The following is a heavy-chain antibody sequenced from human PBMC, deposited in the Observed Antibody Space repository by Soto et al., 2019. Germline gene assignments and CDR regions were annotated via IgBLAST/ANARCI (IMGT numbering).Heavy chain of an antibody. CDR3: ARHDGFSSGWIFDY. V-gene: IGHV4-59*08. D-gene: IGHD6-19*01. Sequence: SETLSLTCTVSGGSISSYYWSWIRQPPGKGLEWIGNIYYNGNTNSNPSLKSRVTISVDTSNNQLSLKLRSVTATDTAVYYCARHDGFSSGWIFDYWGHGTLVTVS. J-gene: IGHJ4*01. CDR1: GGSISSYY. CDR2: IYYNGNT.